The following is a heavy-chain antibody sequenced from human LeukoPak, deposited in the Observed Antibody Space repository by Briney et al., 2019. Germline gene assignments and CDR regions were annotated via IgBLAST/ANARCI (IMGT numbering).Heavy chain of an antibody. D-gene: IGHD5-18*01. Sequence: PSETLSLTCTVSGGSISSNNWWIWVRQSPEKGLEWIGEIYHDGSTNYNPSLKSRVTISMDKSKNQLSLKLNFVTAADTAVYYCARDRGGYTYSHDYWGQGTLVTVSS. V-gene: IGHV4-4*02. CDR1: GGSISSNNW. J-gene: IGHJ4*02. CDR2: IYHDGST. CDR3: ARDRGGYTYSHDY.